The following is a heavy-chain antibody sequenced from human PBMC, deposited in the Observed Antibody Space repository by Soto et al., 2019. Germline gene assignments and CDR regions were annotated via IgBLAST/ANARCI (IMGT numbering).Heavy chain of an antibody. CDR3: ARDRPDISNPTDHPMFDY. CDR1: GFIFSGHW. V-gene: IGHV3-74*01. Sequence: GGSLRLSCEASGFIFSGHWMHWVRQSAEKGLVWVSRINSDGSSTAYADSVKGRFTISRDNAKNTLYLQMNSLRVEDTAVYYCARDRPDISNPTDHPMFDYWGQGTQVTVSS. CDR2: INSDGSST. D-gene: IGHD6-6*01. J-gene: IGHJ4*02.